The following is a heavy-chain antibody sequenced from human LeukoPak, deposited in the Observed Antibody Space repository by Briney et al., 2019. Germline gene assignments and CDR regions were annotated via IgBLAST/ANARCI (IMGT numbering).Heavy chain of an antibody. D-gene: IGHD6-13*01. CDR3: ARSGSSYFDY. V-gene: IGHV4-39*01. Sequence: SDTRSLTCTVPGRSISSSSYYWCWICQPPGNGLEWIGGIYYSGCTYYNPSLKSRATISLDTSKNQFSLHLRSMSSSHTAVYYCARSGSSYFDYWGQGTLVTVSS. CDR2: IYYSGCT. CDR1: GRSISSSSYY. J-gene: IGHJ4*02.